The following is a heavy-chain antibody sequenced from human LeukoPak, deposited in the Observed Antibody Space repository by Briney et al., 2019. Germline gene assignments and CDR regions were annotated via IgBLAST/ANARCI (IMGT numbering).Heavy chain of an antibody. V-gene: IGHV3-7*01. CDR1: GFTFSSYW. J-gene: IGHJ4*02. CDR3: ARHLSGVTGYTYGRGIDY. CDR2: IRKDGSEK. Sequence: GGSLRLSCPASGFTFSSYWWSWFGQPPGKWREWVAKIRKDGSEKYYLDSVKGRFTISRDSAKTSLYLQMISLRAEDTAVYYCARHLSGVTGYTYGRGIDYWGQGTLVTVSS. D-gene: IGHD5-18*01.